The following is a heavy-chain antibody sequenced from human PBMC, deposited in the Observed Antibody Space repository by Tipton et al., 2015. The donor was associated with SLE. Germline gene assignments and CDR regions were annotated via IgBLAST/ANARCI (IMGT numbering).Heavy chain of an antibody. CDR2: IYTSGST. J-gene: IGHJ4*02. D-gene: IGHD3-10*01. CDR1: GGSISSYY. CDR3: ARGKIPLVRGALDY. Sequence: TLSLTCTVSGGSISSYYWSWIRQPAGKGLEWIGRIYTSGSTNYNPSLKSRVTISVDTSKNQFSLKLSSVTAADTAVYYCARGKIPLVRGALDYWGQGTLVTVSS. V-gene: IGHV4-4*07.